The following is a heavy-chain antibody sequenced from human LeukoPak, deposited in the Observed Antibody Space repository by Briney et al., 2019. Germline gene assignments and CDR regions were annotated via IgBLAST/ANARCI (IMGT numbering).Heavy chain of an antibody. Sequence: ASVKVSCKASGYTFTSYGISWVRQAPGQGFEWMGWINPNDGDTNYAQKFQGRVTMTRDTSISTAHMEVSRLRSDDTAVYYCARANFLYCSTTCLFDYWGQGTLVTVSS. J-gene: IGHJ4*02. CDR3: ARANFLYCSTTCLFDY. CDR1: GYTFTSYG. D-gene: IGHD2-2*01. CDR2: INPNDGDT. V-gene: IGHV1-2*02.